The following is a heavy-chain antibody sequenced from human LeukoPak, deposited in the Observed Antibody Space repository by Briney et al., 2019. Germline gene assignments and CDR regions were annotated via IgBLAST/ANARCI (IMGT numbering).Heavy chain of an antibody. J-gene: IGHJ5*02. V-gene: IGHV1-24*01. CDR2: FDPEDGET. Sequence: ASVKVSCKVSGYTLTELSMHWVRQAPGKGLEWMGGFDPEDGETIYAQKFQGRVTMTEDTSTDTAYMELSSLRSEDTAVYCCATGKIKGWRKASFDPWGQGTLVTVSS. CDR3: ATGKIKGWRKASFDP. CDR1: GYTLTELS. D-gene: IGHD1-14*01.